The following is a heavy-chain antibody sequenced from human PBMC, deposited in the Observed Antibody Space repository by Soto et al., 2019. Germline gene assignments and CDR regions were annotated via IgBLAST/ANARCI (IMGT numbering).Heavy chain of an antibody. D-gene: IGHD1-7*01. V-gene: IGHV1-2*04. CDR1: GYTFTSYY. Sequence: GASVKVSCKASGYTFTSYYMHWVRQAPEQGLEWMGWINPNSGVTNYAQKFQGWVTMTRDTSISTAYMELSRLRSDDTAVYYCARGCGTGITSYYYYGMDVWGQGTTVTVSS. J-gene: IGHJ6*02. CDR3: ARGCGTGITSYYYYGMDV. CDR2: INPNSGVT.